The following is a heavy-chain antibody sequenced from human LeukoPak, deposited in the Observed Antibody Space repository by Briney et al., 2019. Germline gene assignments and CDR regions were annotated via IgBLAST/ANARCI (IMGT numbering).Heavy chain of an antibody. CDR1: GGSISSYY. J-gene: IGHJ2*01. Sequence: PSETLSLTCTVSGGSISSYYWSWIRQPPGKGLEWIGYIYYSGSTNYNPSLKSRVTISVDTSKNQFSLKLSSVTAADTAVYYCARARGRDWYFDLWGRGTLVTVSS. V-gene: IGHV4-59*08. CDR3: ARARGRDWYFDL. D-gene: IGHD2-15*01. CDR2: IYYSGST.